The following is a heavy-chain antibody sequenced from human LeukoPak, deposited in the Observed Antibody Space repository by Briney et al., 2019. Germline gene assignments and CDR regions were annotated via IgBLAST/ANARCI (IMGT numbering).Heavy chain of an antibody. J-gene: IGHJ4*02. D-gene: IGHD4-23*01. V-gene: IGHV4-4*07. Sequence: SETLSLTCAVSGGSINNYYWSWIRQPAGEGLEWIGRIYSSGSTNYNPSLKSRVTMSVDTSKNQFSLRLTSLTAADTAVYYCARDRATVVTPGYLDYWGQGTLVTVSS. CDR3: ARDRATVVTPGYLDY. CDR2: IYSSGST. CDR1: GGSINNYY.